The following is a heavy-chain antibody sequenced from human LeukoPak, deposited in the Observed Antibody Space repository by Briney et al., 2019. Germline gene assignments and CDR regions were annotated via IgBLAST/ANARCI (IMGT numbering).Heavy chain of an antibody. V-gene: IGHV4-34*01. J-gene: IGHJ4*02. CDR1: GGSFSGYY. Sequence: SETLSLTCAVYGGSFSGYYWSWVRQPPGKGLEWIGEINHSGSTNYNPSLKSQVTISVDTSKNQFSLKLSSVTAADTAVYYCARERGGSRDGYNYGISLDYWGQGTLVTVSS. CDR2: INHSGST. CDR3: ARERGGSRDGYNYGISLDY. D-gene: IGHD5-24*01.